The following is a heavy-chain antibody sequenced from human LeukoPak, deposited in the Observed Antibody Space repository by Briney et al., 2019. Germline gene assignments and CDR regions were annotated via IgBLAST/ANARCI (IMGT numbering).Heavy chain of an antibody. Sequence: GGSLRLSCAASGFTFSNYAMSWVRQAPGKGLEWVSTISNSGAGTYYADSVKGRFTISRDNSKDTLYLQMNSLRAEDTAVYYCARDKGDYDSSGSLFVFGGQGTLVTVSS. V-gene: IGHV3-23*01. CDR1: GFTFSNYA. CDR3: ARDKGDYDSSGSLFVF. J-gene: IGHJ4*02. CDR2: ISNSGAGT. D-gene: IGHD3-22*01.